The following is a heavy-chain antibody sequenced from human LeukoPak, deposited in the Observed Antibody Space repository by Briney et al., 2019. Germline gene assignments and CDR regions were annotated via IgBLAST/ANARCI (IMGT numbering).Heavy chain of an antibody. Sequence: ASVKVSCEVSGYTLTELSMHWVRQAPGKGLEWMGGFDPEDGETIYAQKFQGRVTMTEDTSTDTAYMELSSLRSEDTAVYYCATMTTDLKNCGGDCYHFDYWGQGTLVTVSS. CDR1: GYTLTELS. J-gene: IGHJ4*02. D-gene: IGHD2-21*02. V-gene: IGHV1-24*01. CDR2: FDPEDGET. CDR3: ATMTTDLKNCGGDCYHFDY.